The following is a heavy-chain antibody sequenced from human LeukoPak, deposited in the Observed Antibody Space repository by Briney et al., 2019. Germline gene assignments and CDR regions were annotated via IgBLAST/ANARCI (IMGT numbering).Heavy chain of an antibody. CDR1: EFTVNSNY. D-gene: IGHD3-10*01. CDR3: AGYSMVRGIIIKGVDY. CDR2: IYRGGST. V-gene: IGHV3-66*01. J-gene: IGHJ4*02. Sequence: GGPLRLSCAASEFTVNSNYMIWVRQAPGKGLEWVSLIYRGGSTYNADSVKDRFAISTDKSKNTVYLQMNSLRAEDTAVYYFAGYSMVRGIIIKGVDYCGQGTLVTVSS.